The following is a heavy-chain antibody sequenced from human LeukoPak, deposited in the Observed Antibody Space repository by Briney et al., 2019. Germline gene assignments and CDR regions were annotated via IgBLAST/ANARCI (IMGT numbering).Heavy chain of an antibody. Sequence: ASVKVSRKASGYTFTSYGISWVRQAPGQGLEWMGWISAYNGNTNYAQKLQGRVTMTTDTSTSTAYMELRSLRSDDTAVYYCASVSTSAASYYYYGMDVWGKGTTVTVSS. CDR2: ISAYNGNT. CDR1: GYTFTSYG. V-gene: IGHV1-18*04. CDR3: ASVSTSAASYYYYGMDV. D-gene: IGHD2-2*01. J-gene: IGHJ6*04.